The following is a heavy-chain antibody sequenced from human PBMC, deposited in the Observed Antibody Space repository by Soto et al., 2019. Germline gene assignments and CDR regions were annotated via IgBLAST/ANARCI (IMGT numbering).Heavy chain of an antibody. V-gene: IGHV3-11*04. CDR2: ISSSGSYI. CDR1: GFTFSDYC. J-gene: IGHJ3*02. Sequence: GGSLRLSCAASGFTFSDYCMSWIRQAPGKGLEWVSYISSSGSYIYYADSVKGRFTISRDNAKNSLYLQMNSLRAEDTAVYYCARVNSGISRGAFDIWGQGTMVT. CDR3: ARVNSGISRGAFDI. D-gene: IGHD1-26*01.